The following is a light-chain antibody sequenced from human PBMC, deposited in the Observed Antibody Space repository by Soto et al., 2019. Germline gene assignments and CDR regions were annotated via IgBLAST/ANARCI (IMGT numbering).Light chain of an antibody. V-gene: IGLV2-8*01. J-gene: IGLJ1*01. CDR1: SSDVGAYDY. Sequence: QSVLTQPPSASGSPGQSVTFSCTGTSSDVGAYDYVSWYQQHPGRAPRLIIYEVTKRPSGVPERFSGSKSGNTASLTVSGLQAEDEADYYCSSYAGSNNPYVFGTGTKLTVL. CDR3: SSYAGSNNPYV. CDR2: EVT.